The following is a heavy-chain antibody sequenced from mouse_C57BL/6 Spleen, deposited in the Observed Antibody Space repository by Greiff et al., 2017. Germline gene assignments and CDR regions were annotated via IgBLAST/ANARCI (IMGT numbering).Heavy chain of an antibody. Sequence: EVKLVESGEGLVKPGGSLKLSCAASGFTFSSYAMSWVRQTPEKRLEWVAYISSGGDYIYYAAPVKGRFTISRDNARNTLYLQMSSLKSEDTAMYYCTRDSGYYGYYAMDYWGQGTSVTVSS. J-gene: IGHJ4*01. CDR3: TRDSGYYGYYAMDY. D-gene: IGHD1-1*01. V-gene: IGHV5-9-1*02. CDR2: ISSGGDYI. CDR1: GFTFSSYA.